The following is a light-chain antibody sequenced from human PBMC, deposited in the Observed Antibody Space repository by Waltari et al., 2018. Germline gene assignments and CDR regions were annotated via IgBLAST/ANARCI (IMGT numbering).Light chain of an antibody. CDR2: EVT. CDR3: SSYAGSSVWV. J-gene: IGLJ3*02. Sequence: QSALTQPPSASGSPGQSVTISCTGSSSDIGNYDYVAWYQQRPDKAPELMIYEVTKWPSGVPDRFSGSKSGNTASLTVSGLQAADEADYYCSSYAGSSVWVFGGGTKLTVV. V-gene: IGLV2-8*01. CDR1: SSDIGNYDY.